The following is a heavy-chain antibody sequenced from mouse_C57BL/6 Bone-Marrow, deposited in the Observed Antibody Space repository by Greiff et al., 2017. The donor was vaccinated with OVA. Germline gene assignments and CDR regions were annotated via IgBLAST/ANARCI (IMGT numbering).Heavy chain of an antibody. CDR2: IDPENGGT. J-gene: IGHJ4*01. CDR3: TRGYCNDYAMDY. Sequence: VQLQQSGAELVRPGASVTLSCKASGYTFTDYEMHWVKQTPVHGLEWIGAIDPENGGTAYNQKFKGKAILTADTSSSTAYMELRSLTSEDSDVYDCTRGYCNDYAMDYWGQGTSVTVSS. V-gene: IGHV1-15*01. CDR1: GYTFTDYE. D-gene: IGHD2-1*01.